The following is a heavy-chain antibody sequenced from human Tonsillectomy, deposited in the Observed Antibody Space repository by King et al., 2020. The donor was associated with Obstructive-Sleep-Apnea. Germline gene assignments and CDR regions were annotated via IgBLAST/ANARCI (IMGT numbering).Heavy chain of an antibody. V-gene: IGHV1-69*01. D-gene: IGHD3-16*01. CDR3: AGEGGGRLSYFDY. Sequence: VQLVESGAEVKKPGSSVKVSCTASGGTFSSYAISWVRQAPGHGLEWMGGTIPIFGTANYAQKFQGRVTITADESTSTAYMELSSLRSEDTAVYYCAGEGGGRLSYFDYWGQGTLVTVSS. J-gene: IGHJ4*02. CDR1: GGTFSSYA. CDR2: TIPIFGTA.